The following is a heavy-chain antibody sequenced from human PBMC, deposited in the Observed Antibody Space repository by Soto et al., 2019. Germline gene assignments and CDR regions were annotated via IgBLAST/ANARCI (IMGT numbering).Heavy chain of an antibody. V-gene: IGHV4-4*07. CDR3: ASSSLYGMDV. Sequence: SETLSLTCTVSGASISSYFWSWIRQPAGKGLEWIGRIYTSGNTYYNPSLKSRLIISIDTSKNQFSLKVGSVTAADTAVYYCASSSLYGMDVWGQGTTVTVSS. J-gene: IGHJ6*02. CDR1: GASISSYF. CDR2: IYTSGNT.